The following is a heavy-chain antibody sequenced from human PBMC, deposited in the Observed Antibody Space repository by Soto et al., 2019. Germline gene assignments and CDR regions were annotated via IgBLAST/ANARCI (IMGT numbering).Heavy chain of an antibody. CDR3: AKVKWQLVRYYYGMDV. J-gene: IGHJ6*02. Sequence: KGLEWVAVISYDGSNKYYADSVKGRFTISRDNSKNTLYLQMNSLRAEDTAVYYCAKVKWQLVRYYYGMDVWGQGTTVTVSS. V-gene: IGHV3-30*18. D-gene: IGHD6-6*01. CDR2: ISYDGSNK.